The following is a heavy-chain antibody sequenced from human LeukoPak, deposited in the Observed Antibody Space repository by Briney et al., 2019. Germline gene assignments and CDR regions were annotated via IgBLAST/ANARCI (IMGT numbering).Heavy chain of an antibody. CDR1: GFTFSSYW. CDR2: ISGSGGST. Sequence: SGGSLRLSCAASGFTFSSYWMSWVRQAPGKGLEWVSAISGSGGSTYYADSVKGRFTISRDNSKNTLYLQMNSLRAEDTAVYYCAKDLMGATGLALFDYWGQGTLVTVSS. J-gene: IGHJ4*02. D-gene: IGHD1-26*01. CDR3: AKDLMGATGLALFDY. V-gene: IGHV3-23*01.